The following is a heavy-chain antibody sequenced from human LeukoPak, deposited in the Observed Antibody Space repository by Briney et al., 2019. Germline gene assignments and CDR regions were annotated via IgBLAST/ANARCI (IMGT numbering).Heavy chain of an antibody. CDR3: ARDGDWNYVFDY. J-gene: IGHJ4*02. D-gene: IGHD1-7*01. CDR2: ISYDGSNK. CDR1: GFTFSSYA. V-gene: IGHV3-30*01. Sequence: AGGSLRLSCAASGFTFSSYAMHWVRQAPGKGLEWVAVISYDGSNKYYADSVKGRFTISRDNSKSTLYLQMNSLRAEDTAVYYCARDGDWNYVFDYWGQGTLVTVSS.